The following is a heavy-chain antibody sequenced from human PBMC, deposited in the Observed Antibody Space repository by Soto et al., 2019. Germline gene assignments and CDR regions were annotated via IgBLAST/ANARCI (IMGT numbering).Heavy chain of an antibody. J-gene: IGHJ6*02. CDR3: ARDTTTAAARGMDV. CDR2: INPNSAGT. D-gene: IGHD6-13*01. V-gene: IGHV1-2*04. Sequence: ASVKVSCKASGYTFTDYYIHWVRQAPGQGLEWMGWINPNSAGTNYAQKFQGWVTMTRDTSISTAFMELSRLRSDDTAVYYCARDTTTAAARGMDVWGQGTTVTV. CDR1: GYTFTDYY.